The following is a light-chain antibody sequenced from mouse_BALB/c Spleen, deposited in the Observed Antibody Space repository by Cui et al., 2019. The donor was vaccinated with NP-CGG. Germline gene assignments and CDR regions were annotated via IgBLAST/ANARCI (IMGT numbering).Light chain of an antibody. CDR1: TGAVTTSNY. V-gene: IGLV1*01. CDR3: ALWYSNHWV. CDR2: GIN. Sequence: PAVMQESAPTTSPGETVTLTCRSSTGAVTTSNYANWVQEKPDHLFTGLIGGINNRAPGVPARFSGSLIGDKAALTITGAQTEDEAIYFCALWYSNHWVFGGGTKLTVL. J-gene: IGLJ1*01.